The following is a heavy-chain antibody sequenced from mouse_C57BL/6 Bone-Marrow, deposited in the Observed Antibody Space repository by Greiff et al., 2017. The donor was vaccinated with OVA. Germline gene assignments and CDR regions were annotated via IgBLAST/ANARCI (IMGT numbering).Heavy chain of an antibody. CDR3: ARGWGYYYGSSFDY. Sequence: VQLQQPGAELVMPGASVKLSCKASGYTFTSYWMHWVKQRPGQGLEWIGEIDPSDSYTNYNQKFKGKSTLTVDKSSSPAYMQLSSLTSEDSAVYYCARGWGYYYGSSFDYWGQGTTLTVSS. D-gene: IGHD1-1*01. V-gene: IGHV1-69*01. CDR1: GYTFTSYW. CDR2: IDPSDSYT. J-gene: IGHJ2*01.